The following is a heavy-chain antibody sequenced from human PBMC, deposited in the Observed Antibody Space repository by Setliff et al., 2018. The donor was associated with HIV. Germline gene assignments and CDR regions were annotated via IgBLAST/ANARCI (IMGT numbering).Heavy chain of an antibody. CDR2: VYYIGNT. J-gene: IGHJ6*03. Sequence: SETLSLTCTVSGGSINNYHWSWVRQPPGKGLEWIAYVYYIGNTNYNPSLKSRVTVSVGTSKNQFSLKLTSVAAADTAVYYCARVSSGTYFSEFYYYMDVWGKGTTVTVSS. D-gene: IGHD1-26*01. CDR3: ARVSSGTYFSEFYYYMDV. CDR1: GGSINNYH. V-gene: IGHV4-59*01.